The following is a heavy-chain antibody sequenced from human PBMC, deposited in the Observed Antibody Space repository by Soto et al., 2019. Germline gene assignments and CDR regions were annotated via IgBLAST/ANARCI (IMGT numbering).Heavy chain of an antibody. Sequence: EVQLVESGGGLVQPGGSLRLSCAASGFTFSSYSMNWVRQAPGKGLEWVSYISSSSSTIYYADSVKGRFTISRDNAKNSLYLQMNSLRAEDTAVYYCARDEDDFWSGYPRGSGWFDPWGQGTLVTVSS. J-gene: IGHJ5*02. D-gene: IGHD3-3*01. V-gene: IGHV3-48*01. CDR2: ISSSSSTI. CDR1: GFTFSSYS. CDR3: ARDEDDFWSGYPRGSGWFDP.